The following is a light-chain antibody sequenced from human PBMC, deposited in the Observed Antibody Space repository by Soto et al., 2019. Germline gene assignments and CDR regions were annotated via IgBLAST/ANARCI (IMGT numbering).Light chain of an antibody. J-gene: IGLJ1*01. Sequence: QPASVSGSPGQSITISCTGTSSDVGGYNYVSWYQQHPGKAPKLMIYDVSNRPSGVSNRFSGSKSGNTASLTISGLQAEDEADYYCSSYTSSSTLVFGTGTKVTVL. V-gene: IGLV2-14*01. CDR2: DVS. CDR1: SSDVGGYNY. CDR3: SSYTSSSTLV.